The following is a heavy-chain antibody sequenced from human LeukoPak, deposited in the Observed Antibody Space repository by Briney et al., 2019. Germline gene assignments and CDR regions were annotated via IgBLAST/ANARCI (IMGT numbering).Heavy chain of an antibody. J-gene: IGHJ3*02. Sequence: GGSLRLSCAASGFTVSSIHMVWVRQAPGKGLEWVSVTYTGGNSYYADSVKGRFIISRDISKNTLYLQMNSLRAEDSALYYCGRGGRGSAAVVAPRSFDIWGQGTMVTVSS. V-gene: IGHV3-53*01. CDR3: GRGGRGSAAVVAPRSFDI. D-gene: IGHD3-22*01. CDR1: GFTVSSIH. CDR2: TYTGGNS.